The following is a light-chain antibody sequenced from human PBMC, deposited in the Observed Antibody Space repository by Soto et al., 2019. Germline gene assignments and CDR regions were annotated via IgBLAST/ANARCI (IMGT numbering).Light chain of an antibody. CDR2: GAS. Sequence: EIVLTQSPGTLSLSPGERVTLSCRASQRVTNSYLAWYQQKPGQAPRLLIYGASSRATGIPDRFSGGGSGTDFTLTISTLEPEDFAVYNCQQYGSSPLTFGQGTKADIK. CDR1: QRVTNSY. CDR3: QQYGSSPLT. J-gene: IGKJ1*01. V-gene: IGKV3-20*01.